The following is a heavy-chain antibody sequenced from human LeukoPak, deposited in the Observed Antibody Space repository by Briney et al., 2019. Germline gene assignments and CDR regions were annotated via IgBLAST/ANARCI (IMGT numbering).Heavy chain of an antibody. CDR2: IKSKTDGGTT. D-gene: IGHD3-22*01. CDR1: GFTFSNSW. Sequence: GGSLRLSCAASGFTFSNSWMSWVRQAPGKGLEWVGRIKSKTDGGTTDYAAPVKGRFTISRDDSKNTLYLQMNSLKTEDTAVYYCITFSMIVVVITDWGQGTLVTVSS. V-gene: IGHV3-15*01. J-gene: IGHJ4*02. CDR3: ITFSMIVVVITD.